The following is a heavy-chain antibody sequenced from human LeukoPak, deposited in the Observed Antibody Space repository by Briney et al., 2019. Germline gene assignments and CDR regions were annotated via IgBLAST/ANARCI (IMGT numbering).Heavy chain of an antibody. V-gene: IGHV3-7*01. Sequence: PGGSLRLSCAASGFTFSSYWMSWVRQAPGKGLEWVANIKQDGSEKYYVDSVKGRFTISRDNSKNTLYLQMNSPRAEDTAVYYCARAPSIAPNWFDPWGQGTLVTVSS. D-gene: IGHD6-6*01. J-gene: IGHJ5*02. CDR2: IKQDGSEK. CDR1: GFTFSSYW. CDR3: ARAPSIAPNWFDP.